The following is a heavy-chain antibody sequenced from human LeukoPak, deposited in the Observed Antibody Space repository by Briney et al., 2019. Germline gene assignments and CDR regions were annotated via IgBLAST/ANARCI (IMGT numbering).Heavy chain of an antibody. CDR1: GGSISSYY. V-gene: IGHV4-59*08. Sequence: KPSETLSLTCTVSGGSISSYYWGWIRQPPGKGLEWIGYIYYSGSTNYNPSLKSRVTISVDTSKNQFSLKPSSVTAADTAVYYCARHVEGGGYSSSPYFDYWGQGTLVTVSS. CDR3: ARHVEGGGYSSSPYFDY. J-gene: IGHJ4*02. CDR2: IYYSGST. D-gene: IGHD6-6*01.